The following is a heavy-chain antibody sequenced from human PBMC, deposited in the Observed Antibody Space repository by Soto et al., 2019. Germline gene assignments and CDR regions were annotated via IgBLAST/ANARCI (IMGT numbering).Heavy chain of an antibody. Sequence: QVQLVQSGAEVKKPGASVKVSCKASGYTFTSYYMHWVRQAPGQGLEWMGIINPSGGSTSYAQKFQGRVTMTRDTSTSTVYRELSSLRSEDTAVYYCARAGLWFGEYYYYYGMDVWGQGTTVTVSS. CDR3: ARAGLWFGEYYYYYGMDV. CDR1: GYTFTSYY. CDR2: INPSGGST. D-gene: IGHD3-10*01. J-gene: IGHJ6*02. V-gene: IGHV1-46*03.